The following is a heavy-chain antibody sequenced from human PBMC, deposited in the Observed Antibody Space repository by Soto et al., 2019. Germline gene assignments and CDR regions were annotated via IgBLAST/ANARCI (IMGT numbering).Heavy chain of an antibody. CDR3: ARESGGATATLDYYYFYMDV. D-gene: IGHD5-12*01. Sequence: QVQLVQSGAEVRKPGASVTVSCRTSGDTFSDYYIHWVRQAPGQGLEWMGWINPNSGATNYAQKFRGWVTMTRDTSIRTVYMQLSRLRSYDTAVYYCARESGGATATLDYYYFYMDVWGTGTTVTVSS. J-gene: IGHJ6*03. CDR1: GDTFSDYY. V-gene: IGHV1-2*04. CDR2: INPNSGAT.